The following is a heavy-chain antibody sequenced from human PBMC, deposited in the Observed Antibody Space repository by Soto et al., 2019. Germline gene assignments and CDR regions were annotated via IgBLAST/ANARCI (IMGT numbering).Heavy chain of an antibody. CDR1: GFTFSYYA. CDR2: ISYDGSDK. CDR3: AKGLGELSPESYDY. V-gene: IGHV3-30*18. J-gene: IGHJ4*02. D-gene: IGHD3-16*02. Sequence: QVQLVESGESVVQIGRSLRLACTASGFTFSYYAMHWVRQAPGKGPEWVAVISYDGSDKYYADSVRGRFTISRDNSKNTLNLQMNSLRADDTAVYYCAKGLGELSPESYDYWGQGIVITVSS.